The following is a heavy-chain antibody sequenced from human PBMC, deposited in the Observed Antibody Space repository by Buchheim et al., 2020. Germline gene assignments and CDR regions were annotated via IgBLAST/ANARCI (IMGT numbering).Heavy chain of an antibody. CDR1: GGSISSGDYY. D-gene: IGHD3-3*01. J-gene: IGHJ4*02. CDR3: ARNPRGDDFWSGYYMGPFDY. V-gene: IGHV4-30-4*01. Sequence: QVQLQESGPGLVKPSQTLSLTCTVSGGSISSGDYYWSWIRQPPGKGLEWIGYIYYSGSTYYNPSLKSRVTISVDTSKNQFSLKLSSVTAVDTAVYYCARNPRGDDFWSGYYMGPFDYWGQGTL. CDR2: IYYSGST.